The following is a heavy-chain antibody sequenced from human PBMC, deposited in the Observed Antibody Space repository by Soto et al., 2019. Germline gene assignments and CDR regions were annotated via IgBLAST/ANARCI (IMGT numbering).Heavy chain of an antibody. CDR3: ARPFDTSDWFDY. V-gene: IGHV5-51*01. CDR1: GYSFTSYW. J-gene: IGHJ5*01. Sequence: GESLKISCKGSGYSFTSYWIGWVRQMPGKGLECMGIIYPGDSDTRYNPSFQGQVTISADKSISTAYLQWSSLKASDTAMYYCARPFDTSDWFDYWGQGTLVTAPQ. CDR2: IYPGDSDT. D-gene: IGHD6-19*01.